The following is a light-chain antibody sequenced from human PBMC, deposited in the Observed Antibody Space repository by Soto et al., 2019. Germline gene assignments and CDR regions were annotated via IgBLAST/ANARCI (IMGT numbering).Light chain of an antibody. CDR3: CSYTSSSTYV. Sequence: QSALTQPASVSGSPGQSITISCTGTSSDVGGYNYVSWYQQHPGKAPKLMIYDVSNRPSGVSNRFSGSKSGNTASLTISGLQAEDEADYYCCSYTSSSTYVFGTGNKVNVL. J-gene: IGLJ1*01. V-gene: IGLV2-14*01. CDR1: SSDVGGYNY. CDR2: DVS.